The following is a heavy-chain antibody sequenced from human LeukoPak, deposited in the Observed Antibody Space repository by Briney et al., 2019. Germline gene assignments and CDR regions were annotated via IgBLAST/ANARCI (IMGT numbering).Heavy chain of an antibody. CDR3: ARDTPLYADSPDAFDI. Sequence: GGSLRLSCAASGFTFSNYWMSWVRQAPGNGPEWVANIKEDESEKNYVDSVKGRFTTFRDNAKNSLYLQMNSLRDEDTAVYYCARDTPLYADSPDAFDIWGQGTMVTVSS. CDR1: GFTFSNYW. V-gene: IGHV3-7*01. J-gene: IGHJ3*02. D-gene: IGHD2/OR15-2a*01. CDR2: IKEDESEK.